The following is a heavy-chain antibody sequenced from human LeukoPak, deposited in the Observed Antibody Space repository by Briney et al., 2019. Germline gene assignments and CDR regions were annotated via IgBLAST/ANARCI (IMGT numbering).Heavy chain of an antibody. Sequence: GGSLRLSCAASGFTFSSYGMRWARQALGKGLEWVASIWYDGSNKYYADSVKGRFTISRDNSKNTLYLQMNSLRAEDTAVYYCARDGCGGSCYDAFDIWGQGTMVTVSS. V-gene: IGHV3-33*01. D-gene: IGHD2-15*01. CDR2: IWYDGSNK. J-gene: IGHJ3*02. CDR3: ARDGCGGSCYDAFDI. CDR1: GFTFSSYG.